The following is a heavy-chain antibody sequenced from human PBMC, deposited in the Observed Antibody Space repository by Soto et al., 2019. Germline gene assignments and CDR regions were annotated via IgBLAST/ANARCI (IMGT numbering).Heavy chain of an antibody. D-gene: IGHD6-25*01. CDR1: GGSINPYY. J-gene: IGHJ4*02. CDR2: IFYSGST. Sequence: QVQLQESGPGLVKSSETLSLTCTVSGGSINPYYWSWIRQPPGMGLEWIGYIFYSGSTNYNPSLKSRFTISVDTSENQFSLKLTSVTAADTAVYYCARHPSASGDYFDYWGQGTLVTVSS. V-gene: IGHV4-59*08. CDR3: ARHPSASGDYFDY.